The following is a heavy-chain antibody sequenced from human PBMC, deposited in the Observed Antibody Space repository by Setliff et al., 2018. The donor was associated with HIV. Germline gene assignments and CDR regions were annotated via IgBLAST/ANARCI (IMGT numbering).Heavy chain of an antibody. D-gene: IGHD3-9*01. J-gene: IGHJ4*02. CDR2: IIPILGIA. Sequence: SVKVSCKASGYTFTRYDIRWVRQAPGQGLEWMGGIIPILGIANYAQKFQGRVTITADESTSTAYMELSSLRAEDTDVYYCARLPSDPTIAYDYCGQGTLVTVSS. CDR3: ARLPSDPTIAYDY. V-gene: IGHV1-69*10. CDR1: GYTFTRYD.